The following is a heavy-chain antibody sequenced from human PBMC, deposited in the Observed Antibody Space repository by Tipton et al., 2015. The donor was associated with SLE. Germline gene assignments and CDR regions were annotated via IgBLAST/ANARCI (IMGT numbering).Heavy chain of an antibody. CDR1: GYTFTSYG. D-gene: IGHD3-16*01. V-gene: IGHV1-18*01. J-gene: IGHJ6*03. Sequence: QSGAEVKRPGASVKVSCKASGYTFTSYGISWVRQAPGQGLEWMGWISGYSGNTNYAQKLQGRVTMTTDTSTSTAYMELRSLRSDDTAVYYCARLGDWDQYYYMDVWGKGTTVTVSS. CDR3: ARLGDWDQYYYMDV. CDR2: ISGYSGNT.